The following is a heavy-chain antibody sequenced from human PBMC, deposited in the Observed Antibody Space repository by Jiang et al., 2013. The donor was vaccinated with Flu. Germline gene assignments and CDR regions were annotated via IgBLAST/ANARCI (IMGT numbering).Heavy chain of an antibody. CDR3: ASGQSVGGEXMTT. J-gene: IGHJ4*02. Sequence: GAEVKKPGESLKISCKGSGYRFTSYWIGWVRQMPGKGLEWMGIIYPYDSDTKYSPSFEGRVTISADKSISTAYLQWSSLKASDTAMYYCASGQSVGGEXMTTWGQGTLVTVSS. CDR1: GYRFTSYW. CDR2: IYPYDSDT. D-gene: IGHD4-17*01. V-gene: IGHV5-51*01.